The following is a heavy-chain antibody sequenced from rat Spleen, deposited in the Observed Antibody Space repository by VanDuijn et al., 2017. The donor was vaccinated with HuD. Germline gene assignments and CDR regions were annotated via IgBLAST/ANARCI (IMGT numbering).Heavy chain of an antibody. CDR1: GFTFSNYD. J-gene: IGHJ2*01. V-gene: IGHV5-25*01. Sequence: EVQLVESGGGLVQPGRSLKLSCAASGFTFSNYDMAWVRQSPTKGLELVASISPSGDNTYYRDSGTGRFTVSRDTAKSTLFLQMDSLRSEDTATYYCTRHPDYSNYFDYWGQGVMVTVSS. D-gene: IGHD1-1*01. CDR3: TRHPDYSNYFDY. CDR2: ISPSGDNT.